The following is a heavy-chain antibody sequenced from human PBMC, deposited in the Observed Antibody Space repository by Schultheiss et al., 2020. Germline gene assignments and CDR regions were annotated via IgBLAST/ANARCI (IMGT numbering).Heavy chain of an antibody. CDR2: INSDGSST. Sequence: GGSLRLSCAASGFTFDDYAMHWVRQAPGKGLVWVSRINSDGSSTSYADSVKGRFTISRDNAKNTLYLQMNSLRAEDTAVYYCARQAYYDFWSGYYNWFDPWGQGTLVTVSS. D-gene: IGHD3-3*01. CDR1: GFTFDDYA. CDR3: ARQAYYDFWSGYYNWFDP. J-gene: IGHJ5*02. V-gene: IGHV3-74*01.